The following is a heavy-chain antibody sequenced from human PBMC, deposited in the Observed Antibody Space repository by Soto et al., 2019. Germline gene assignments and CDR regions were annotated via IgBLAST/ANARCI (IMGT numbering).Heavy chain of an antibody. Sequence: GGSLRLSCAASGFTFSSYSMNWVRQAPGKGLEWVSSISSSSSYIYYADSVKGRFTISRDNAKNSLYLQMNSLRAEDTAVYYCARDDGDPIYYYYMDVWGKGTTVTVSS. CDR2: ISSSSSYI. J-gene: IGHJ6*03. CDR1: GFTFSSYS. CDR3: ARDDGDPIYYYYMDV. D-gene: IGHD4-17*01. V-gene: IGHV3-21*01.